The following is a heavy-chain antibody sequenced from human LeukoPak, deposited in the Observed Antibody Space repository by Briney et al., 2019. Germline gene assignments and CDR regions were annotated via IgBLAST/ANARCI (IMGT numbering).Heavy chain of an antibody. D-gene: IGHD3-10*01. Sequence: SETLSLTCTVSGGSISSYYWSWIRQPPGKGLEWIGEINHSGSTNYNPSLKSRVTISVDTSKNQFSLKLSSVTAADTAVYYCARGGRQWGITMVRALYPNWFDPWGQGTLVTVSS. CDR2: INHSGST. CDR3: ARGGRQWGITMVRALYPNWFDP. J-gene: IGHJ5*02. V-gene: IGHV4-34*01. CDR1: GGSISSYY.